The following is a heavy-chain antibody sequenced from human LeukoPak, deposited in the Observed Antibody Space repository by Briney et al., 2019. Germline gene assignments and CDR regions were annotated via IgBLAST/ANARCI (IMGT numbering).Heavy chain of an antibody. CDR2: INLNSGGT. V-gene: IGHV1-2*06. CDR1: GYSFTDYN. CDR3: ARDGHFDN. J-gene: IGHJ4*02. Sequence: ASVKVSCKASGYSFTDYNMQWLRQAPGQGLEWMGRINLNSGGTNYAQKFQGRVTMTRDTSIRTAYMELSRLRSDDTAVYYCARDGHFDNWGQGTLVTVSS.